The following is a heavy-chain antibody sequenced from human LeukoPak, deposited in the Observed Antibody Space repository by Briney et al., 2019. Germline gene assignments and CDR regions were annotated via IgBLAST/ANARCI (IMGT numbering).Heavy chain of an antibody. J-gene: IGHJ5*02. CDR1: GGSISSYY. CDR2: IYDSGST. D-gene: IGHD2-15*01. Sequence: SETLSLTCTVSGGSISSYYWSWIRQPPGKGLEWIGYIYDSGSTNYNPSLKSRVTISVDTSKNQFSLKLSSVTAADTAVYYCARALGYCSGGSCTRGYNWFDPWGQGTLVTVSS. V-gene: IGHV4-59*01. CDR3: ARALGYCSGGSCTRGYNWFDP.